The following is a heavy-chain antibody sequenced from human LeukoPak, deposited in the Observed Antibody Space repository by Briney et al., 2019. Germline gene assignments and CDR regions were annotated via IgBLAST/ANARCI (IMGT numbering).Heavy chain of an antibody. CDR3: ARGSPAVAAQKGDY. CDR1: GYTFTGYY. V-gene: IGHV1-2*02. D-gene: IGHD6-19*01. J-gene: IGHJ4*02. Sequence: ASVKVSCKASGYTFTGYYMHWMRQAPGQGLEWMGWINPNSGGTNYAQKFQGRVTMTRDTSISTAYMELSRLRSDDTAVYYCARGSPAVAAQKGDYWGQGTLVTVSS. CDR2: INPNSGGT.